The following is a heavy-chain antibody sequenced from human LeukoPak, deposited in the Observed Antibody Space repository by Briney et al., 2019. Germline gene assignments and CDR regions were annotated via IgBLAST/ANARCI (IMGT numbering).Heavy chain of an antibody. CDR2: IYPDDSDT. D-gene: IGHD6-19*01. CDR1: GYNFSRFW. V-gene: IGHV5-51*01. J-gene: IGHJ4*02. CDR3: ARLPRSGWYQTDY. Sequence: GESLKISCKGSGYNFSRFWIHWVRQMPGKGLAWMGIIYPDDSDTRYSPSFQGQVTISADKSISTAYLQWSSLKASDTAMYYCARLPRSGWYQTDYWGQGTLVTVSS.